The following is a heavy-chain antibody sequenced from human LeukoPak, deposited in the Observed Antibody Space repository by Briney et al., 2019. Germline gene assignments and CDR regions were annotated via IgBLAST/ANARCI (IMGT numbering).Heavy chain of an antibody. J-gene: IGHJ4*02. D-gene: IGHD3-10*01. Sequence: ASVKVSCKASGYTFTSYGISWVRQAPGQGLEWMGWISAYYGNTNYAQKPQGRVTMTTDTSTSTAYMELRSLRSDDTAVYYCARGPLWFGELARGVFDYWGQGTLVTVSS. V-gene: IGHV1-18*01. CDR1: GYTFTSYG. CDR2: ISAYYGNT. CDR3: ARGPLWFGELARGVFDY.